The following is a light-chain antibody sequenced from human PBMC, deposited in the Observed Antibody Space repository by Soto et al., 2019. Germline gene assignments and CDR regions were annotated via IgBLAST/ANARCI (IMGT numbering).Light chain of an antibody. V-gene: IGKV3-11*01. CDR1: QSVSSSY. CDR2: DAS. CDR3: QQRSNCPIT. J-gene: IGKJ5*01. Sequence: EIVLTQSPGTLSLSPGERATLSCRASQSVSSSYLAWYQQKPGQAPRLLIYDASNRATGIPARFSGSGSGTDFTLTISSLEPEDFAVYYCQQRSNCPITFGQGTRLEIK.